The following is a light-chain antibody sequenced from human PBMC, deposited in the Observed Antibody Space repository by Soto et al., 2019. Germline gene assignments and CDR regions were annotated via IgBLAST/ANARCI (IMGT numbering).Light chain of an antibody. Sequence: QSVLTQPPSVSAAPGQTVTVSGSGSSSNIGNNYVSLYQQLPVTAPKLLIYDNNKRPSGIPDRFSGSKSGTSATLGITGLQTGDEADYYCGTWDSSLSALVFGGGTKVTLL. CDR3: GTWDSSLSALV. CDR1: SSNIGNNY. J-gene: IGLJ2*01. V-gene: IGLV1-51*01. CDR2: DNN.